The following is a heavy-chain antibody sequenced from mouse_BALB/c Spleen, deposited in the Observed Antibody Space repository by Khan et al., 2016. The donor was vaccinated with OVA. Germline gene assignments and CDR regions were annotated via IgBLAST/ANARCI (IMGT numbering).Heavy chain of an antibody. CDR2: IAPGSDSS. CDR3: ARSNYYGSELYAMDY. Sequence: DLVKPGASVKLSCKASGYTFTSYWINWTKQRPGQGLEWIGQIAPGSDSSYYSEMFKGKATLTVDTSSSTAYIQLSSLTSEDSADYCCARSNYYGSELYAMDYWGQGTSVTVSS. V-gene: IGHV1S41*01. D-gene: IGHD1-1*01. J-gene: IGHJ4*01. CDR1: GYTFTSYW.